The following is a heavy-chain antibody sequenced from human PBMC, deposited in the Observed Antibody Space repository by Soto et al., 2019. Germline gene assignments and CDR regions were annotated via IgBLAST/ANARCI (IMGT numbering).Heavy chain of an antibody. CDR2: IYYSGTT. Sequence: QVQLQESGPGLVKPSETLSLTCTVSGGSVSSGFYYWTWIRQSSGKGPEWIGYIYYSGTTSYNPSLKSRVTMSRDTSKNLFSLELNSVTAADTAVYYCARGRYSYGHFDFWGWGTLVTVSS. J-gene: IGHJ4*02. D-gene: IGHD5-18*01. CDR3: ARGRYSYGHFDF. CDR1: GGSVSSGFYY. V-gene: IGHV4-61*01.